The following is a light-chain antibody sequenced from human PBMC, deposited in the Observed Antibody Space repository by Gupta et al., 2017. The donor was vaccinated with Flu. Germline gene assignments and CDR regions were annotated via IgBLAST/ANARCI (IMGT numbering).Light chain of an antibody. CDR2: DAS. J-gene: IGKJ4*01. Sequence: GERATSSCRASQSVSSYLAWYQQKPGQAPRLPIYDASNRATGIPARFSGSGSGADFTLTISSLEHEDLAVYYCQQRSLWPLTFGGGTKVEIK. V-gene: IGKV3-11*01. CDR1: QSVSSY. CDR3: QQRSLWPLT.